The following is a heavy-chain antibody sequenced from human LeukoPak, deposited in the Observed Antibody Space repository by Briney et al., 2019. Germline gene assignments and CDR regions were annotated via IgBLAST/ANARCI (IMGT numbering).Heavy chain of an antibody. D-gene: IGHD2-2*02. Sequence: SQTLSLTCAISGDSVSSNSAAWNWIRQSPSRGLEWLGRTFYRSKWYRDYAVSVKSRITINPDTSKNRFSLQLNSVTPEDTAVYFCARDSAIGLDALDIWGQGTMVTVSS. J-gene: IGHJ3*02. CDR2: TFYRSKWYR. CDR3: ARDSAIGLDALDI. CDR1: GDSVSSNSAA. V-gene: IGHV6-1*01.